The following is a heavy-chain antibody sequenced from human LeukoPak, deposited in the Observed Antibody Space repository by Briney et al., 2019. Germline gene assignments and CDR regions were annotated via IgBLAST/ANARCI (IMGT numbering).Heavy chain of an antibody. CDR1: GYTFTSYD. D-gene: IGHD2-15*01. J-gene: IGHJ5*02. V-gene: IGHV1-8*01. Sequence: GASAKVSCKASGYTFTSYDINWVRQATGQGLEWMGWMNPNSGNTGYAQKFQGRVTMTRNTSISTAYMELSSLRSEDTAVYYCARYCSGGSCYSVAFDPWGQGTLVTVSS. CDR3: ARYCSGGSCYSVAFDP. CDR2: MNPNSGNT.